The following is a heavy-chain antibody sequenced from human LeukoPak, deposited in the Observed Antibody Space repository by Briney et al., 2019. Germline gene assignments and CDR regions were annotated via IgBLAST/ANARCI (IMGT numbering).Heavy chain of an antibody. CDR2: ISSSGSTI. CDR1: GFTFSSCE. V-gene: IGHV3-48*03. J-gene: IGHJ6*03. Sequence: GGSLRLSCAASGFTFSSCEMNWVRQAPGKGLEWVSYISSSGSTIYYADSVKGRFTISRDNAKNSLYLQMNSLRAEDTAVYYCARGIITIFGVVHDPWYYMDVWGKGTTVTVSS. CDR3: ARGIITIFGVVHDPWYYMDV. D-gene: IGHD3-3*01.